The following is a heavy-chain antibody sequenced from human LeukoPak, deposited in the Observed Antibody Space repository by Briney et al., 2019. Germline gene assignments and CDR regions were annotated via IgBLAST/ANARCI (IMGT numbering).Heavy chain of an antibody. V-gene: IGHV3-30*18. Sequence: PGGSLRLSCAASGFNFSSYGMHWVRQAPGEGLEWVAVISYDGSNKYYADYVKGRFTISRDNSKNTLYLQMNSLRAEDTAVYYCAKHLIAVAGTPPPHRDYWGQGTLVTVSS. CDR2: ISYDGSNK. CDR3: AKHLIAVAGTPPPHRDY. J-gene: IGHJ4*02. D-gene: IGHD6-19*01. CDR1: GFNFSSYG.